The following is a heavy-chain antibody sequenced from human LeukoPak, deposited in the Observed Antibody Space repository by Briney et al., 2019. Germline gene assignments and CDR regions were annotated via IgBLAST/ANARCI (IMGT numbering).Heavy chain of an antibody. CDR1: GFTFSSYA. CDR2: ISYDGSNK. D-gene: IGHD2-2*01. CDR3: AREKVPATFALDY. J-gene: IGHJ4*02. Sequence: PGGSLRLSCAASGFTFSSYAMHCVRQAPGKGRERVAVISYDGSNKYYADSVKGRFTISRDNYKNTLYLQMNSLRAEDTAVYYCAREKVPATFALDYWGQGTLVTVSS. V-gene: IGHV3-30*04.